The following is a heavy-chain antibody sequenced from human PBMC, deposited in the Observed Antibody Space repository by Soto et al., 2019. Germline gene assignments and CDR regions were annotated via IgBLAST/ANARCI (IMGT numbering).Heavy chain of an antibody. V-gene: IGHV1-69*02. D-gene: IGHD3-3*01. CDR2: IIPILGIA. J-gene: IGHJ6*03. CDR3: ARSLFAWSGYYISHYYYYMDA. Sequence: SVKVSCKASGGTFSSYTISWVRQAPGQGLEWMGRIIPILGIANYAQKSQGRVTITADKSTSTAYMELSSLRSEDTAVYYCARSLFAWSGYYISHYYYYMDAGDKGSTVT. CDR1: GGTFSSYT.